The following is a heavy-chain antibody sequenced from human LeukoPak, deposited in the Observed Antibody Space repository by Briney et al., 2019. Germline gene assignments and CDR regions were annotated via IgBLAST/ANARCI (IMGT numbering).Heavy chain of an antibody. CDR3: AKRRGCSGSSCYSDH. D-gene: IGHD2-15*01. V-gene: IGHV3-23*01. Sequence: GGSLRLSCAASGFTFSSYAMSWVRQAPGKRLEWVSTINGIGVNTYYTDSVKGRFTVSRDNSKNTVYLQMNSLRAEDTAVYCCAKRRGCSGSSCYSDHWGQGTLVTVSS. CDR1: GFTFSSYA. J-gene: IGHJ4*02. CDR2: INGIGVNT.